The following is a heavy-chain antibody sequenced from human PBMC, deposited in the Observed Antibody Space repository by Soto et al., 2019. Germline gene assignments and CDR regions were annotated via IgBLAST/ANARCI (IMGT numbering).Heavy chain of an antibody. V-gene: IGHV4-34*01. CDR2: INHSGST. Sequence: SWTLAVTCAVYGESFSVSYWSGIRKPPGKGLEWSREINHSGSTNYNPSLKSRVTISVDTAKNQFSLKLSSVTAADTAVYYCARGPKHLPYTVRGVIPSLDYWGQGTPVTVSS. CDR3: ARGPKHLPYTVRGVIPSLDY. J-gene: IGHJ4*02. CDR1: GESFSVSY. D-gene: IGHD3-10*01.